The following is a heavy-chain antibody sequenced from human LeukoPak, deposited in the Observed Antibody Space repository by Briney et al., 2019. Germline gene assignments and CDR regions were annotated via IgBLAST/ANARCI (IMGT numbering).Heavy chain of an antibody. CDR1: GYSFTSYY. J-gene: IGHJ4*02. CDR2: INPSGGST. V-gene: IGHV1-46*01. CDR3: ARDRDYDFWSGYTFDY. Sequence: ASVKVSCKASGYSFTSYYMHWVRQAPGQGLEWMGIINPSGGSTSYAQKFQGRVTMTRDTSTSTVYMELSSLRSEDTAVYYCARDRDYDFWSGYTFDYWGQGTLVTVSS. D-gene: IGHD3-3*01.